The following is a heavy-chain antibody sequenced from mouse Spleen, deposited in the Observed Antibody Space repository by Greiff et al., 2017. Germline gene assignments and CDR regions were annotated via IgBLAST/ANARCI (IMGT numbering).Heavy chain of an antibody. CDR1: GFNIKDTY. J-gene: IGHJ1*01. Sequence: VQLKATGAELVKPGASVKLSCTASGFNIKDTYMHWVKQRPEQGLEWIGRIDPANGNTKYDPKFQGKATIPADTSSNTAYLQLSSLTSEDTAFYYCAPYGNYFDVWGAGTTVTVSS. CDR3: APYGNYFDV. V-gene: IGHV14-3*02. D-gene: IGHD2-1*01. CDR2: IDPANGNT.